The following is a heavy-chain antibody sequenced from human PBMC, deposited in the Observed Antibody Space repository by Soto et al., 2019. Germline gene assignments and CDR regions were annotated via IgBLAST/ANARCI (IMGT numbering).Heavy chain of an antibody. CDR3: AKGGYYTAYYYYYMDV. V-gene: IGHV3-9*01. J-gene: IGHJ6*03. CDR1: GFTFDDYA. D-gene: IGHD3-3*01. CDR2: ISWNSGSI. Sequence: EVQLVESGGGLVQPGRSLRLSCAASGFTFDDYAMHWVRQAPGKGLEWVSGISWNSGSIGYADSVKGRFTISRDNAKNSLYLQMNSLRAEDTALYYCAKGGYYTAYYYYYMDVWGKGTTVTVSS.